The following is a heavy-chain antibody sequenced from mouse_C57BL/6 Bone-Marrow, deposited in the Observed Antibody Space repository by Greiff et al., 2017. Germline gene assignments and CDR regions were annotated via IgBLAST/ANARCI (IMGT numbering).Heavy chain of an antibody. J-gene: IGHJ1*03. CDR1: GYAFSSSW. V-gene: IGHV1-82*01. D-gene: IGHD1-1*01. CDR2: IYPGDGDT. CDR3: ARSTTVRRDWYFDV. Sequence: QVQLQQSGPELVKPGASVKISCKASGYAFSSSWMNWVKQRPGKGLEWIGRIYPGDGDTNYNGKFKGKATLTADKSSSTAYMQLSSLTSEDSAVYFCARSTTVRRDWYFDVWGTGTTVTVSS.